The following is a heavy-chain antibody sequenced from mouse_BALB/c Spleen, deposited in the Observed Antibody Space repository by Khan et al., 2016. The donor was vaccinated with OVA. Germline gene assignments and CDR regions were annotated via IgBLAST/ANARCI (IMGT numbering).Heavy chain of an antibody. Sequence: EVELVETGGGLVKPGGSMKLSCAASGFNFSNYAMSWVRQSPEKRLEWGASIGSGDSTYYLDSVKGRVTISRDNARNMLYLQMSSLRSEDTALYYCARDYWFTYWGQGTLVTVSA. V-gene: IGHV5-6-5*01. CDR3: ARDYWFTY. CDR2: IGSGDST. J-gene: IGHJ3*01. CDR1: GFNFSNYA.